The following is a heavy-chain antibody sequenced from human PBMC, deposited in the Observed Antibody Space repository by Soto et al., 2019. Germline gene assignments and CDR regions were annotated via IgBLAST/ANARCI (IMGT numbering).Heavy chain of an antibody. J-gene: IGHJ4*02. Sequence: QVQLVQSGAEVKKPGASVKVSCKASGYTFISYAMHWVRQAPGQRLEWMGWINAGNGNTKYSQKFQGRVTITRDTCASTAYMELSSLRSEDTAVYYCARDRSLLWFGEAIGGDFDYWGQGTLVTVSS. D-gene: IGHD3-10*01. CDR3: ARDRSLLWFGEAIGGDFDY. CDR1: GYTFISYA. V-gene: IGHV1-3*01. CDR2: INAGNGNT.